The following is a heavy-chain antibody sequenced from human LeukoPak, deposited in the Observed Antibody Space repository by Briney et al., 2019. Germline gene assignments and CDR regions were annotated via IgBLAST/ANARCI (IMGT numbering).Heavy chain of an antibody. J-gene: IGHJ4*02. D-gene: IGHD4-17*01. Sequence: PSETLSLTCTVSGASINSSTYYWGWIRQPPGKGLEWIGIMDHSGITYGNPSLRSRVTFSLDTSKNQFSLTLNSVTAADTAVYFCARDPHHDEHGDEGFDYWGQGTLVTVSS. CDR3: ARDPHHDEHGDEGFDY. V-gene: IGHV4-39*07. CDR1: GASINSSTYY. CDR2: MDHSGIT.